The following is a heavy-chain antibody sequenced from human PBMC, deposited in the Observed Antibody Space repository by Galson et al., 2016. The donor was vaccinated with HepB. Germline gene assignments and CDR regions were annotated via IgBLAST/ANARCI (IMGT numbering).Heavy chain of an antibody. V-gene: IGHV3-21*01. Sequence: LRLSCAASGFMFSGYGMHWVRQAPGKGLEWVSSISSGSSYIYYADSVKGRFTISRDDVKKSLYLQMNSLRPEDTAVYYCARVREQQLLDAFDIWGQGTMVTVSS. CDR2: ISSGSSYI. CDR3: ARVREQQLLDAFDI. J-gene: IGHJ3*02. D-gene: IGHD6-13*01. CDR1: GFMFSGYG.